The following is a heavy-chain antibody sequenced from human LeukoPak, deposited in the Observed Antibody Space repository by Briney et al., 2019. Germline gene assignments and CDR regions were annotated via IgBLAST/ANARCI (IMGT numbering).Heavy chain of an antibody. D-gene: IGHD6-19*01. CDR1: GFTVSSNY. V-gene: IGHV3-66*01. CDR3: ARAIRAVAGKGPYYYYYMDV. Sequence: PGGSLRLSCAASGFTVSSNYMSWVRQAPGKGLEWVSVIYSGGSTYYADSVKGRFTISRDNSKNTLYLQMNSLRAEDTAVYYCARAIRAVAGKGPYYYYYMDVWGKGTTVTISS. J-gene: IGHJ6*03. CDR2: IYSGGST.